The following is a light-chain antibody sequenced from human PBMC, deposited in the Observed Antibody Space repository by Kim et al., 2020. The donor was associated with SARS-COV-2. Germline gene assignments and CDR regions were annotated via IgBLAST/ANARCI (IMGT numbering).Light chain of an antibody. Sequence: SVSEGGPMKRRARQNIVGWFAWYQLKQGKAPKLLIYDAASLERGVPSRFSGSKSGTEFTLTISGLQPDDFATYYCQQYKSHSPYTFGQGTKLEI. CDR1: QNIVGW. J-gene: IGKJ2*01. CDR2: DAA. V-gene: IGKV1-5*01. CDR3: QQYKSHSPYT.